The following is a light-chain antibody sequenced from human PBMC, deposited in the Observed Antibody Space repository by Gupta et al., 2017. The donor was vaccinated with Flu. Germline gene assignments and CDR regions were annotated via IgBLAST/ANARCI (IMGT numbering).Light chain of an antibody. CDR3: QKYNSAPPLFT. Sequence: DIRMTQSPSSLSASVGDRVTITCRASQGISNYLAWYQQKSGKVPKLLIYAASTLQSGVPSRFSGSGSGTDFTLTISSLQPEDVATYYCQKYNSAPPLFTFGPGTKVDIK. V-gene: IGKV1-27*01. J-gene: IGKJ3*01. CDR1: QGISNY. CDR2: AAS.